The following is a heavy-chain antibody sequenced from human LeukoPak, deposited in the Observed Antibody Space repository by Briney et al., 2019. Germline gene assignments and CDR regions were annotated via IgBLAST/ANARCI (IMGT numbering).Heavy chain of an antibody. J-gene: IGHJ4*02. Sequence: GGSLRLSCAASGFTFSSYAMHWVRQAPGKGPEWVAVISYDGSNKYYADSVKGRFTISRDNSKNTLYLQMNSLRAEDTAVYYCASPSSGWLGGVYWGQGTLVTVSS. D-gene: IGHD6-19*01. CDR3: ASPSSGWLGGVY. CDR2: ISYDGSNK. CDR1: GFTFSSYA. V-gene: IGHV3-30-3*01.